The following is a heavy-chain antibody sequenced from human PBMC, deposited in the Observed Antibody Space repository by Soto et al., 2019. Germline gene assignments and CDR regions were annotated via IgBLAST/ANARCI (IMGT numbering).Heavy chain of an antibody. J-gene: IGHJ6*02. V-gene: IGHV1-18*01. Sequence: ASVKFSCKAAGYTFTSYGISWVRQAPGQVLECMVWISAYNGNTNYXXKLQGRVXXTTDTSTSTAXMELRXLRSDDTAVYYCARDLGQLHKRFDVSCQGTTVTDS. CDR2: ISAYNGNT. D-gene: IGHD3-16*01. CDR1: GYTFTSYG. CDR3: ARDLGQLHKRFDV.